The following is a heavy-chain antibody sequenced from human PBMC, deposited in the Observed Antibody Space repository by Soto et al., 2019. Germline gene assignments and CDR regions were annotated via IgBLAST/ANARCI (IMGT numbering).Heavy chain of an antibody. D-gene: IGHD3-22*01. Sequence: GGSLRLSCAASGFTFSNAWMSWVRQAPGKGLEWVGRIKSKNDGGTADYATSVKGRFTISRDDSRNTLYLQMNSLKTEDTAVYYCSTDRDYCHSSSYMYYFDYWGQGTLVTVYS. V-gene: IGHV3-15*01. J-gene: IGHJ4*02. CDR1: GFTFSNAW. CDR3: STDRDYCHSSSYMYYFDY. CDR2: IKSKNDGGTA.